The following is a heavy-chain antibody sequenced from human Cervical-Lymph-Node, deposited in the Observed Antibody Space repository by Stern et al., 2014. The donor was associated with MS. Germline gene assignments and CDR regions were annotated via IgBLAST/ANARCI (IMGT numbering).Heavy chain of an antibody. CDR2: INAGTGNT. V-gene: IGHV1-3*01. CDR3: AKEGANDCFDY. CDR1: GYTFTSYA. J-gene: IGHJ4*02. Sequence: VQLVESGAAVRKPGASVKVSCKASGYTFTSYAMNWVRPAPGQRLEWMGVINAGTGNTKYSQKFQARVTLTRDTSASTADMELSSLRSEDTAVYYCAKEGANDCFDYWGQGTLVTVSS.